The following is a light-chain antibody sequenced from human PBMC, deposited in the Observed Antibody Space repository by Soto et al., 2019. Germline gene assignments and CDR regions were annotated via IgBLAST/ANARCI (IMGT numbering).Light chain of an antibody. J-gene: IGKJ2*01. V-gene: IGKV3-20*01. Sequence: EIVLTQSPGTLSLSPGERATLSCRASQSVSSSYLAWYQQKPGQAPRHLIYGASSRATGIPDRFSGSGSGTDFTLNISRLEPEDFAVYYCQQYGSSPQTFGQGTKLQIK. CDR1: QSVSSSY. CDR3: QQYGSSPQT. CDR2: GAS.